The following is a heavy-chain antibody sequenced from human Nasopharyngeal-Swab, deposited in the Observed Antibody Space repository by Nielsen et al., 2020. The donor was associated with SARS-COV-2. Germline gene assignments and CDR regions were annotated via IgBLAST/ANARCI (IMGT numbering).Heavy chain of an antibody. D-gene: IGHD5-24*01. CDR2: INSDGSST. Sequence: GGSLRLSCAASGFTFSSYWMHWVRQAPGKGLVWVSRINSDGSSTSYADSVKGRSTISRDNAKNTLYLQMNSLRAEDTAVYYCARAWSRDGYNVDYWGQGTLVTVSS. CDR3: ARAWSRDGYNVDY. CDR1: GFTFSSYW. V-gene: IGHV3-74*01. J-gene: IGHJ4*02.